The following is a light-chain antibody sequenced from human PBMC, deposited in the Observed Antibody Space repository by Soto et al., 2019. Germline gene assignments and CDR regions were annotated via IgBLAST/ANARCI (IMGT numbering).Light chain of an antibody. Sequence: VLTQSVGALSLSTGERATLSSTPSQRPTSSYLAWYQQKPGQAPRLLIYGASSRATGIPDRFSGSGYGTDFTLTISRLEPEALAVYYCQQYGSSHSMYTFGQGTNVDIK. V-gene: IGKV3-20*01. CDR2: GAS. CDR3: QQYGSSHSMYT. CDR1: QRPTSSY. J-gene: IGKJ2*01.